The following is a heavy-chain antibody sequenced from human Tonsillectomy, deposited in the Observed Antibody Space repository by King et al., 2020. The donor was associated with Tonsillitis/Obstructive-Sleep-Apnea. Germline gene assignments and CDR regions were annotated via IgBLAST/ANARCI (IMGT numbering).Heavy chain of an antibody. V-gene: IGHV4-39*01. J-gene: IGHJ4*02. CDR3: ARQLVTIFGVVIRGFDY. D-gene: IGHD3-3*01. Sequence: PLQESGPGLVKPSETLSLTCTVSGGSISSSSYYWGWIRQPPGTGLEWIGSIYYSGSTYYNPSLKSRVTISVDTSKNQFSLKLSSVTAADTAVYYCARQLVTIFGVVIRGFDYWGQGTLVTVSS. CDR2: IYYSGST. CDR1: GGSISSSSYY.